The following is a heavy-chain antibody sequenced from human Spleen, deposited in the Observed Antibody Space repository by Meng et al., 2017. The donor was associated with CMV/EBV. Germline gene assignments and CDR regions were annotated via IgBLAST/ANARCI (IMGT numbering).Heavy chain of an antibody. CDR2: IDPNSGGT. Sequence: SVKVSCKAFGYNVNDYQINWVRQAPGQGLEWMGWIDPNSGGTNYAQKFQGRVITTSDTSTSAVYMELSTLSSDDRAVYYCSRDRNGGCRSTSCYYYYYFYGMDVWGQGTTVTVSS. J-gene: IGHJ6*02. CDR3: SRDRNGGCRSTSCYYYYYFYGMDV. CDR1: GYNVNDYQ. D-gene: IGHD2-2*01. V-gene: IGHV1-2*02.